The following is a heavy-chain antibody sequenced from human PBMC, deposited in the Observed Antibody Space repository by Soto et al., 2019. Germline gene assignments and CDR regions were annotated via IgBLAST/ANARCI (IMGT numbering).Heavy chain of an antibody. CDR1: GGSISSGGYS. D-gene: IGHD1-1*01. J-gene: IGHJ4*02. CDR2: IYHSGST. Sequence: SETLSLSCAVSGGSISSGGYSWSWIRQPPGKGLEWIGYIYHSGSTYYNPSLKSRVTISVDRSKNQFSLKLSSVTAADTAVYYCARDSNMPVARNGFAYWGQGTLVTVSS. V-gene: IGHV4-30-2*01. CDR3: ARDSNMPVARNGFAY.